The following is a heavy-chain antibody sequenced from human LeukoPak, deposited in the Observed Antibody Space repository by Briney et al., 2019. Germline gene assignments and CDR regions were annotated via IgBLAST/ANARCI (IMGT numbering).Heavy chain of an antibody. V-gene: IGHV4-34*01. Sequence: PETLWLTCDVYGGSFRGYYSSIRESPGKELEWIGEINHRGVTNYRPSLGGRVSIFTDRSLNQFSLRLTSVTAADTGTYYCASGPGTSVIRGVSPKYWGQGTPVTVSS. J-gene: IGHJ4*02. CDR3: ASGPGTSVIRGVSPKY. CDR1: GGSFRGYY. D-gene: IGHD3-10*01. CDR2: INHRGVT.